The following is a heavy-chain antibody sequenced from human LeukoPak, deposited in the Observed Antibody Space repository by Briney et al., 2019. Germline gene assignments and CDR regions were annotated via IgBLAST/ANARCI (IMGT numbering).Heavy chain of an antibody. D-gene: IGHD5-12*01. CDR2: IYYSGST. J-gene: IGHJ4*02. Sequence: SETLSLSCTVSGGSISSYYWSWIRQPPGKGLEWIGYIYYSGSTNYNPSLKSRVTISVDTSKNRFSLKLSSVTAADTAVYYCARGRDIVATTGFDYWGQGTLVTVSS. CDR1: GGSISSYY. V-gene: IGHV4-59*01. CDR3: ARGRDIVATTGFDY.